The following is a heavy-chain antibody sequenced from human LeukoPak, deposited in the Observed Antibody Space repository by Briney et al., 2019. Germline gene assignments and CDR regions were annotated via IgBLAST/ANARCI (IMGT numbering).Heavy chain of an antibody. CDR2: ISGSGGST. CDR1: GFTFSSYA. D-gene: IGHD6-13*01. V-gene: IGHV3-23*01. Sequence: GGSLRLSCAASGFTFSSYAMSWVRQAPGKGLEWVSAISGSGGSTYYADSVKGRFTISRDNSNNTLYLQMNSLRAEDTALYYCAKGPSSSWFNWFDPWGQGTLVTVSS. CDR3: AKGPSSSWFNWFDP. J-gene: IGHJ5*02.